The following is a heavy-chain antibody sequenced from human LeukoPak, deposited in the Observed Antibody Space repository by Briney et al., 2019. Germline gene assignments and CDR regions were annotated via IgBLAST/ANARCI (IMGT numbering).Heavy chain of an antibody. CDR2: IYYSGST. CDR1: GGSINSSSHY. V-gene: IGHV4-39*01. J-gene: IGHJ4*02. Sequence: PSETLSLTRTVSGGSINSSSHYWGWIRQPPGKGLEWIGSIYYSGSTYYNPSLKSRVTISVDTSKNQFSLKLSSVTAADTAVYYCVRQKITTSDYWGQGTLVTVPS. CDR3: VRQKITTSDY. D-gene: IGHD3-16*01.